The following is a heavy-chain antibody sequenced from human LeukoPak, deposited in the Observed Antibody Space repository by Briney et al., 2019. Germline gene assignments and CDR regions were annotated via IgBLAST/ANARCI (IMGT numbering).Heavy chain of an antibody. CDR1: GFTFSTYS. V-gene: IGHV3-48*01. J-gene: IGHJ4*02. Sequence: LPGGSLRLSCAASGFTFSTYSINWVRQAPGKGLEWVSYISITYDIYYAHSVRGRFTISRDNAKNSLYLQMNRLSAEDTAMHYCARDHNWGFDYLGQGTMVTVSS. CDR3: ARDHNWGFDY. CDR2: ISITYDI. D-gene: IGHD7-27*01.